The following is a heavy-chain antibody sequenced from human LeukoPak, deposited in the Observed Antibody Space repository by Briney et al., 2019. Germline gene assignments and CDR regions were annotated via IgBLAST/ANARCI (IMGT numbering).Heavy chain of an antibody. D-gene: IGHD2-2*01. CDR3: ATNTSPFDY. CDR2: ISGSGGST. V-gene: IGHV3-23*01. CDR1: GFTLSSYT. Sequence: GGSLRLSCVASGFTLSSYTMSWVRQAPGKGLEWVSSISGSGGSTYYADSVKGRFTISRDNSKNTLYLQMSSLRAEDTAVYYCATNTSPFDYWGQGTLVTVSS. J-gene: IGHJ4*02.